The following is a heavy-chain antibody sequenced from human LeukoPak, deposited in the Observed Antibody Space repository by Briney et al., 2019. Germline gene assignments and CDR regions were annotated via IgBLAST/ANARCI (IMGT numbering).Heavy chain of an antibody. V-gene: IGHV3-20*04. D-gene: IGHD6-19*01. CDR3: ARGGSTGWYSFDY. J-gene: IGHJ4*02. CDR1: GFRFDDYG. CDR2: INWNGGST. Sequence: GSLRLSCVASGFRFDDYGMSWVRQAPGKGLEWVSGINWNGGSTGYADSVKGRFTISRDNAKNSLYLRMNSPRAEDTALYYCARGGSTGWYSFDYWGQGTLVTVSS.